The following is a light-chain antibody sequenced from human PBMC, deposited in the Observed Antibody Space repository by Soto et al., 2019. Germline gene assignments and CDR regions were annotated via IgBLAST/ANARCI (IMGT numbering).Light chain of an antibody. CDR3: NSYAGSNNFLV. Sequence: SVLTQPPSVSGTPGQRVTISCSGSTSIIGSNHVNWYQQLPGTASKLLIYSTYRRPSGVPDRFSASKSGTSASLAISGLRSEDEADFYCNSYAGSNNFLVFGGGTKLTVL. CDR1: TSIIGSNH. CDR2: STY. V-gene: IGLV1-47*02. J-gene: IGLJ2*01.